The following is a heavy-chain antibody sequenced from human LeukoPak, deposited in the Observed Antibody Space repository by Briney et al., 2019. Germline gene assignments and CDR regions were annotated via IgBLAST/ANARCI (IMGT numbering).Heavy chain of an antibody. V-gene: IGHV3-48*03. J-gene: IGHJ6*04. D-gene: IGHD3-16*01. CDR1: GFTFSSYE. CDR2: ISSSGSTI. CDR3: AELGIIGGV. Sequence: GGSLRLSCAASGFTFSSYEMNWVRQAPGKGLEWVSYISSSGSTIYYADSVKGRFTTSRDNAKNSLYLQMNSLRAEDTAVYYCAELGIIGGVWGKGTTVTISS.